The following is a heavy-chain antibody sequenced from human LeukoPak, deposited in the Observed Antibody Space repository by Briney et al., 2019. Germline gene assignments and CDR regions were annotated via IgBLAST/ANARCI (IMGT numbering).Heavy chain of an antibody. CDR1: GYTFTGYY. CDR3: ARFGLGKHIEVAGIPFDI. J-gene: IGHJ3*02. CDR2: INPNSGGT. D-gene: IGHD6-19*01. Sequence: ASVKVSCKASGYTFTGYYMHWVRQAPGQGLEWMGWINPNSGGTNYAQKLQGRVTMTTDTSTSTAYMELRSLRSDDTAVYYCARFGLGKHIEVAGIPFDIWGQGTMVTVSS. V-gene: IGHV1-2*02.